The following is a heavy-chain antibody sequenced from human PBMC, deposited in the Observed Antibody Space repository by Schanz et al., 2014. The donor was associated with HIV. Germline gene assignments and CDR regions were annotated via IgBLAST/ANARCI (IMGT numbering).Heavy chain of an antibody. CDR2: ISYDGSNK. Sequence: QVQLVESGGGVVQPGRSLRLSCAGSGLTFSSYGMHWVRQAPGKGLEGGAVISYDGSNKYYADSVKGRFTISRDNSKNTLYLQMNSLRAEDTAVYYCAKDGSWEAFDVFDIWGQGTMVTVSS. D-gene: IGHD1-26*01. J-gene: IGHJ3*02. CDR1: GLTFSSYG. CDR3: AKDGSWEAFDVFDI. V-gene: IGHV3-30*18.